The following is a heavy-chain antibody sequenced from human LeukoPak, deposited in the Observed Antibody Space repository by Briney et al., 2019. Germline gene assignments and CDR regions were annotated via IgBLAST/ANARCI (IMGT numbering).Heavy chain of an antibody. J-gene: IGHJ4*02. CDR2: IKHDGSEK. CDR3: AAHVNDAGDFGY. D-gene: IGHD2-8*01. Sequence: AGSLTLSCAASGFTFSSYWMTWVRQAPENGLEWVANIKHDGSEKYYVNSVKGRFTISRDNAKISLFLQMNNLRAEDTAVYYCAAHVNDAGDFGYWGQGTVVAVSS. V-gene: IGHV3-7*01. CDR1: GFTFSSYW.